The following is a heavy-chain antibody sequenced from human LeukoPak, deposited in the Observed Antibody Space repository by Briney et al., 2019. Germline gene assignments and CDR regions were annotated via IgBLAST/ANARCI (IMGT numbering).Heavy chain of an antibody. V-gene: IGHV3-20*01. J-gene: IGHJ4*02. CDR2: INWNGGST. D-gene: IGHD6-19*01. CDR1: GFTFDDYG. CDR3: ARNKGIPVAVTPPDY. Sequence: GGSLRLSCAASGFTFDDYGMSWVRQAPGKGLEWVSGINWNGGSTAYAGSVKGRFTISRDNVKNSLYLQMYSLRAEDTALYHCARNKGIPVAVTPPDYWGQGTLVTVSS.